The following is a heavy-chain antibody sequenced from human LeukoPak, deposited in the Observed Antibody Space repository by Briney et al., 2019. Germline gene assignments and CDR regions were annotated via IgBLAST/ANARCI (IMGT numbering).Heavy chain of an antibody. Sequence: GGSLRLSCAASGFTFSSYEMNWVRQAPGKGLEWVSYISSSGSNIYYTDSVKGRFTISRDNSKNTVFLQMNSLRVEDTAVYYCARDREVVTAKAQMDVWGKGTTVTVSS. V-gene: IGHV3-48*03. CDR3: ARDREVVTAKAQMDV. CDR1: GFTFSSYE. J-gene: IGHJ6*03. D-gene: IGHD2-21*02. CDR2: ISSSGSNI.